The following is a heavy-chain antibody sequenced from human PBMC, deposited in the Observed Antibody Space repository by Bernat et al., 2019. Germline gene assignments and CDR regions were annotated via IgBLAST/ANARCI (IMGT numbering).Heavy chain of an antibody. CDR3: AREGGQGYYDFWSGYLDWFDP. D-gene: IGHD3-3*01. V-gene: IGHV3-7*01. CDR1: GFTFSSYW. Sequence: EVQLVESGGGLVQPGGSLRLSCAASGFTFSSYWMSWVRQAPGKGLEWVANIKQDGREKYYVDSVKGRFTISRDNAKNSLYLQMNSLRAEDTAVYYCAREGGQGYYDFWSGYLDWFDPWGQGTLVTVSS. J-gene: IGHJ5*02. CDR2: IKQDGREK.